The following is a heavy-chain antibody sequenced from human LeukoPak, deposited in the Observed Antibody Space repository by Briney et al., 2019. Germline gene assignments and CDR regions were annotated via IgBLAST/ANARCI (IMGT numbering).Heavy chain of an antibody. CDR3: ANTLYSSSWYTY. V-gene: IGHV4-39*01. CDR1: GGSISSSSYY. CDR2: IYYSGST. D-gene: IGHD6-13*01. Sequence: SETLSLTCTVSGGSISSSSYYWGWIRQPPGKGLEWIGSIYYSGSTYYNPSLKSRVTISVDTSKNQFSLKLSSVTAADTAVYYCANTLYSSSWYTYWGQGTLVTVSS. J-gene: IGHJ4*02.